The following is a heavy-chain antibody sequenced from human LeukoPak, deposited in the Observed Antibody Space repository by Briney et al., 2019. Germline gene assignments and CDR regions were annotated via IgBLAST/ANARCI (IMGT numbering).Heavy chain of an antibody. J-gene: IGHJ4*02. Sequence: QPGGSLRLSCAASGFAFSAYWMHWVRQAPGKGLEWVSRINEDATTITYADSVKGRFIISRDNSKKSLYLQMNNLRAEDTAVNYCVRDLILVWTPGDDFDFWGQGTLVIVSS. CDR2: INEDATTI. D-gene: IGHD3-16*01. V-gene: IGHV3-74*01. CDR1: GFAFSAYW. CDR3: VRDLILVWTPGDDFDF.